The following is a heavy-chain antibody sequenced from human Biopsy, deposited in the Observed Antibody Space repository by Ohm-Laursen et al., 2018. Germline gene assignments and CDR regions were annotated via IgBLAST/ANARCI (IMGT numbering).Heavy chain of an antibody. D-gene: IGHD4/OR15-4a*01. V-gene: IGHV4-34*01. CDR1: GGSFSGYD. CDR2: FSHTGTT. CDR3: ARGPYGDNAGAFNV. Sequence: LQTLSLTCAVDGGSFSGYDWTWIRQPPGKGLEWVGEFSHTGTTIYNPSLKSRLTISVDKSKNHFSLRLTSVTAADTATYFCARGPYGDNAGAFNVWGQGTVVTVSS. J-gene: IGHJ3*01.